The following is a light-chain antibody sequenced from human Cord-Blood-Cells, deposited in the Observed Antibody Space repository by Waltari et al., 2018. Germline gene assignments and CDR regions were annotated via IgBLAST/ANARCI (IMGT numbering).Light chain of an antibody. CDR3: QQSYSTPPT. Sequence: DIQMTQSPFSLFGSVGDRVTITCRASQSISSCLNWYQQKPGKAPKLLIYAASSLQSGVPSRFSGSGSGTDFTLTISSLQPEDFATYYCQQSYSTPPTFGGGTKVEIK. V-gene: IGKV1-39*01. CDR1: QSISSC. CDR2: AAS. J-gene: IGKJ4*01.